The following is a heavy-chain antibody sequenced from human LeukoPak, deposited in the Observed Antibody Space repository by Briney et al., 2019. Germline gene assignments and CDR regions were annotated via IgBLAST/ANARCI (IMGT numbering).Heavy chain of an antibody. D-gene: IGHD3-16*01. CDR2: IRPNSGGT. Sequence: ASVKVSCKASGYTFTGYYTHWVRQAPGQGLEWMGWIRPNSGGTNYTQKFQGRVTMTRDTSINTAYMELSRLTSDDTAVYFCATWGLRFDIWGQGTMVTVAS. CDR1: GYTFTGYY. J-gene: IGHJ3*02. CDR3: ATWGLRFDI. V-gene: IGHV1-2*02.